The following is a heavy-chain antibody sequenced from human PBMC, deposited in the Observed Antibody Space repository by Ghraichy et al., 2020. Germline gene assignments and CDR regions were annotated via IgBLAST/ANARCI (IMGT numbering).Heavy chain of an antibody. CDR3: ALTEYYYDSSGQGGVDLFDY. Sequence: SETLSLTCAVYGGSFSGYYWSWIRQPPGKGLEWIGEINHSGSTNYNPSLKSRVTISVDTSKNQFSLKLSSVTAADTAVYYCALTEYYYDSSGQGGVDLFDYWGQGTLVTVSS. D-gene: IGHD3-22*01. CDR1: GGSFSGYY. CDR2: INHSGST. V-gene: IGHV4-34*01. J-gene: IGHJ4*02.